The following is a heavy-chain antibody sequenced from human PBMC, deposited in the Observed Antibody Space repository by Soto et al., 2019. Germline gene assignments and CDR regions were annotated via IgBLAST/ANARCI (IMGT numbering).Heavy chain of an antibody. CDR2: ISYDGSNK. CDR3: AKERGVVVPAALDGMDV. V-gene: IGHV3-30*18. CDR1: GFTFSSYG. J-gene: IGHJ6*02. Sequence: QVQLVESGGGVVQPGRSLRLSCAASGFTFSSYGMHWVRQAPGKGLEWVAVISYDGSNKYYADSVKGRFTISRDNSKNTLYLQMNSLRAEDTAGYYCAKERGVVVPAALDGMDVWGQGTTVTVSS. D-gene: IGHD2-21*02.